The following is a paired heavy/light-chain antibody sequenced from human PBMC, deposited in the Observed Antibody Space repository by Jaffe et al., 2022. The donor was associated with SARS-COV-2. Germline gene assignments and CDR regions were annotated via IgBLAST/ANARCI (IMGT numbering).Light chain of an antibody. CDR1: ESVSSK. V-gene: IGKV3-15*01. J-gene: IGKJ2*01. Sequence: EIVMTQSPATLSVSPGDRATLSCRASESVSSKLAWHQQKPGQAPRLLMYGASTRATGVPARFSGSGSGTEFTLTISSLQSEDFAVYYCQQYNNWPRFTFGQGTKLEIK. CDR3: QQYNNWPRFT. CDR2: GAS.
Heavy chain of an antibody. J-gene: IGHJ4*02. D-gene: IGHD2-15*01. CDR2: ISGSGGST. Sequence: EVQLLESGGGLVQPGGSLRLSCAASGFTFSDYAMSWVRQAPGKGLEWVSTISGSGGSTFYADSVRGRFTISRDNSNNTLYLQMNSLSAEDTAVYYCAKGGSGNSQVDYWGQGTLVTVSS. CDR3: AKGGSGNSQVDY. V-gene: IGHV3-23*01. CDR1: GFTFSDYA.